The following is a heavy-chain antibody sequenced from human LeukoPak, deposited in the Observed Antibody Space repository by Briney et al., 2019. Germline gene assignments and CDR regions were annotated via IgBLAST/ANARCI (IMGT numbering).Heavy chain of an antibody. J-gene: IGHJ3*02. CDR1: GGSISSYY. CDR3: ARQDYGDYAVHAFDI. D-gene: IGHD4-17*01. V-gene: IGHV4-4*07. Sequence: SETLSLTCTVSGGSISSYYWSWIRQPAGKGLERIGRIYTSGSTNYNPSLTSRVTMSVDTSKNQFSLKLSSVTAADTAVYYCARQDYGDYAVHAFDIWGQGTMVTVSS. CDR2: IYTSGST.